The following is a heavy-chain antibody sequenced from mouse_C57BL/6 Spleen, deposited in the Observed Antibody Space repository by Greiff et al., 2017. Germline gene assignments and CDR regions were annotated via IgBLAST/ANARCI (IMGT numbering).Heavy chain of an antibody. Sequence: EVKLVESGGGLVKPGGSLKLSCAASGFTFSSYAMSWVRQTPEKRLEWVATSSDGGSYTYYPDNVKGRFTISRDNAKNNLYLQMSHLKSEDTAMYYCARGGYDAYAMDYWGQGTSVTVSS. D-gene: IGHD2-14*01. CDR2: SSDGGSYT. CDR3: ARGGYDAYAMDY. J-gene: IGHJ4*01. CDR1: GFTFSSYA. V-gene: IGHV5-4*03.